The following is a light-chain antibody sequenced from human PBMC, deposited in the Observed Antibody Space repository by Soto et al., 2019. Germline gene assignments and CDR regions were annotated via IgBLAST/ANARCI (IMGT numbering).Light chain of an antibody. Sequence: EILLTQSPSTLSLSPGAGVPLSCRARQSVTVNSLAWYQQKPGQAPRLLIYAASTRAAAVPDRFTGSGSGTYFALTISRLEPEDFGVYYCQQYGDSPLTSGPGTKVDIK. J-gene: IGKJ3*01. CDR1: QSVTVNS. CDR2: AAS. V-gene: IGKV3-20*01. CDR3: QQYGDSPLT.